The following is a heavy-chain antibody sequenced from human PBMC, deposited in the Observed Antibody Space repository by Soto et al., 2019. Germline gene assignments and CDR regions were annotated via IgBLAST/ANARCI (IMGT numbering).Heavy chain of an antibody. CDR2: ISYSGST. Sequence: PSETLSLTCTVSGGSVSSYYWSWIRQPPGKGLEWIGYISYSGSTNYNPSLKSRVTISVDTSKNQFSLKLTSVTAADTAVYYCARLFEDYGAYVFDYWGPGTLVTVSS. V-gene: IGHV4-59*08. CDR3: ARLFEDYGAYVFDY. D-gene: IGHD4-17*01. J-gene: IGHJ4*02. CDR1: GGSVSSYY.